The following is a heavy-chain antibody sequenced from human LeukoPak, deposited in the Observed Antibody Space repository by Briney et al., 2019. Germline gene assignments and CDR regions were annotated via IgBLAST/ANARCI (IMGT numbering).Heavy chain of an antibody. CDR2: ILYDGRTT. D-gene: IGHD6-13*01. CDR3: AKEPPGYSSNWYYFDY. V-gene: IGHV3-30*04. Sequence: GGSLRLSCAASGFTFRSYTMHWVRQAPGKGLEWVAVILYDGRTTNYAESVRGRFTISRDTSENTLYLQMNSLRAEDTAVYYCAKEPPGYSSNWYYFDYWGQGTLVTVSS. CDR1: GFTFRSYT. J-gene: IGHJ4*02.